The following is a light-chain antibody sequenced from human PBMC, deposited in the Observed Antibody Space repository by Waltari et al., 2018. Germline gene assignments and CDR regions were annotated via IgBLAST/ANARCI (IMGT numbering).Light chain of an antibody. CDR3: QETYTPPWT. CDR1: QSVSTH. J-gene: IGKJ1*01. V-gene: IGKV1-39*01. CDR2: SSS. Sequence: DIQMTQSPLSLSASVGDRVTVTCRASQSVSTHLNWYQHKPGKAPELLVYSSSFLGTGVPSRFSGGGSGTDFNFTITAVQPEDFATYYCQETYTPPWTFGPGTRLEIK.